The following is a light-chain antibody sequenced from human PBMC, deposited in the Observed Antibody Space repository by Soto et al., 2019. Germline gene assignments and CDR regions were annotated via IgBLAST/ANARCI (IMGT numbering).Light chain of an antibody. Sequence: DIQMTQSPSTLSASVGDRVTITCRASQSISSWLAWYQQKPGKAPKLLIYKASSLESGVPSRFSGSGSGTESTHTISSLQPDDFATYYCQQYNSLWTFGQGTKVEIK. CDR3: QQYNSLWT. J-gene: IGKJ1*01. CDR2: KAS. V-gene: IGKV1-5*03. CDR1: QSISSW.